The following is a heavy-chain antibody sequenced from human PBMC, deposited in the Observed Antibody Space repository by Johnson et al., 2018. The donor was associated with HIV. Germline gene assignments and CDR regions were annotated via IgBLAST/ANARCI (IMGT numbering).Heavy chain of an antibody. CDR3: ARGSGRQLADAFDI. Sequence: QVQLVESGGGVVQPGRSLRLSCAASGFTFSSYAMHWVRQAPGKGLEWVAVISYDGTNKYYADSVKGRFTISRDNSKNTLYLQMNSLRAEDTAVYYCARGSGRQLADAFDIWGQGTMVTVSS. CDR1: GFTFSSYA. D-gene: IGHD6-6*01. CDR2: ISYDGTNK. J-gene: IGHJ3*02. V-gene: IGHV3-30*04.